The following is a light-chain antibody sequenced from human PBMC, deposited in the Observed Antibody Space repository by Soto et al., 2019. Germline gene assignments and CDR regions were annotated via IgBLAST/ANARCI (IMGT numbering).Light chain of an antibody. CDR1: SSDFGSYNL. Sequence: QSALTQPASVSGSPGQSITISCTGTSSDFGSYNLVSWYQQHPGKAPKLMIYEGSERPSGVSNRFSGSKFGNTASLTISGLLAEDEADYYCCSYAGSSAFVFGTGTKVTVL. CDR2: EGS. V-gene: IGLV2-23*03. CDR3: CSYAGSSAFV. J-gene: IGLJ1*01.